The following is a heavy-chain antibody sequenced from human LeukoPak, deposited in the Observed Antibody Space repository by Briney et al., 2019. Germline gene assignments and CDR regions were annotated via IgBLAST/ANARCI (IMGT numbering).Heavy chain of an antibody. CDR2: INSDGSST. CDR3: ARALYSSGWYPDY. Sequence: PGGSLRLSCAASGFTFSSYWMHWVHQAPGKGLVWVSRINSDGSSTSYADSVKGRFTISRDNAKNTLYLQMNSLRAEDTAVYYCARALYSSGWYPDYWGQGTLATVSS. D-gene: IGHD6-19*01. V-gene: IGHV3-74*01. CDR1: GFTFSSYW. J-gene: IGHJ4*02.